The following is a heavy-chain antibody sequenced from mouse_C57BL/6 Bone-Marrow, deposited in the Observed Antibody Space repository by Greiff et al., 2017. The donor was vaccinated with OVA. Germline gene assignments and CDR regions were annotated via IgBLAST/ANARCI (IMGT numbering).Heavy chain of an antibody. CDR1: GYTFTSYW. CDR3: ARMAIDYEYDGGFFDY. V-gene: IGHV1-5*01. CDR2: IYPGNSDT. J-gene: IGHJ2*01. Sequence: EVQVVESGTVLARPGASVKMSCKTSGYTFTSYWMHWVKQRPGQGLEWIGAIYPGNSDTSYNQKFKGKAKLTAVTSASTAYMELSSLTNEDSADYDCARMAIDYEYDGGFFDYWGRGTAPTVSA. D-gene: IGHD2-4*01.